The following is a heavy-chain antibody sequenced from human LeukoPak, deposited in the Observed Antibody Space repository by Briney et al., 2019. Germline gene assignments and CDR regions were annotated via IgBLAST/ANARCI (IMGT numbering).Heavy chain of an antibody. CDR2: INHSGST. D-gene: IGHD3-3*01. Sequence: SETLSLTCAVYGGSFSGHYWSWIRQPPGKGLEWIGEINHSGSTNYNPSLKSRVTISVDTSRNQFSLKLSSVTAADTAVYYCARAPYYDFWSSYPTKLRANWFDPWGQGTLVTVSS. J-gene: IGHJ5*02. CDR1: GGSFSGHY. CDR3: ARAPYYDFWSSYPTKLRANWFDP. V-gene: IGHV4-34*01.